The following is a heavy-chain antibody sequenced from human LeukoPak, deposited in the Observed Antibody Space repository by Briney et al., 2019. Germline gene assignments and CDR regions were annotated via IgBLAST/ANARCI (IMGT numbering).Heavy chain of an antibody. CDR2: INHSGST. CDR1: GGSFSGYY. Sequence: PSETLSLTCAVYGGSFSGYYWSWIRQPPGKGLEWIGEINHSGSTNYNPSLKSRVTISVDTSKNQFSLKLSSVTAADTAVYYCARSHVDTAMVSNYWGQGTLVTVSS. CDR3: ARSHVDTAMVSNY. V-gene: IGHV4-34*01. J-gene: IGHJ4*02. D-gene: IGHD5-18*01.